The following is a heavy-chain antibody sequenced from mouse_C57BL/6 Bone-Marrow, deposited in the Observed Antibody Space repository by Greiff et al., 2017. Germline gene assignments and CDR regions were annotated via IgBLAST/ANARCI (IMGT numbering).Heavy chain of an antibody. CDR2: IYPGSGST. Sequence: QVQLQQPGAELVKPGASVQMSCKASGYTFTSYWITWVKQRPGQGLEWIGDIYPGSGSTNYNEKFKSKATLTVDTSSSTAYMQLSSLTAEDSAVYYCARPYYSNYWYFDVWGTGTTVTVSS. CDR1: GYTFTSYW. D-gene: IGHD2-5*01. V-gene: IGHV1-55*01. CDR3: ARPYYSNYWYFDV. J-gene: IGHJ1*03.